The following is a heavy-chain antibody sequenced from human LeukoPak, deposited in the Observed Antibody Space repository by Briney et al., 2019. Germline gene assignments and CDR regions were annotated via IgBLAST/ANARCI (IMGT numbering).Heavy chain of an antibody. CDR2: VDYSGST. V-gene: IGHV4-59*01. D-gene: IGHD3-10*01. CDR3: ARSYGSGNYFDY. Sequence: SETLSLTCTVSGGSISTYYWSWIRQPPGKGLEWIGYVDYSGSTNYNPSLKSRVTISVDTSNNQFSLRLSSVTAADTAVYYCARSYGSGNYFDYWGQGTLVTVSS. CDR1: GGSISTYY. J-gene: IGHJ4*02.